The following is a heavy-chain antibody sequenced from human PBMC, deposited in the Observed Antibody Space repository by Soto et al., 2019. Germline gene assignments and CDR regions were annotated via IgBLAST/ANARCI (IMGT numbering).Heavy chain of an antibody. CDR3: TTDEPYYYDSSGQFTPFDY. V-gene: IGHV3-15*07. CDR1: GFTFSNAW. Sequence: EVQLVESGGGLVKPGGSLRLSCAASGFTFSNAWMNWVRQAPGKGLEWVGRIKSKADGGTTDYAAPGKGRFTISRDDSKTTLYLQMNSLKTEDTAVYYCTTDEPYYYDSSGQFTPFDYWGQGTLVTVSS. CDR2: IKSKADGGTT. D-gene: IGHD3-22*01. J-gene: IGHJ4*02.